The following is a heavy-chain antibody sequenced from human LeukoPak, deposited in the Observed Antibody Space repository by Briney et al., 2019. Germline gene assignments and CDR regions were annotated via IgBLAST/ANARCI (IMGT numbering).Heavy chain of an antibody. D-gene: IGHD2-15*01. CDR1: GGSTSSGDYY. V-gene: IGHV4-30-4*01. J-gene: IGHJ3*02. CDR2: IYYSGST. CDR3: ARDRSCSGGSCYRPKRAFDI. Sequence: SETLSLTCTVSGGSTSSGDYYWSWIRQPPGKGLEWIGYIYYSGSTYYNPSLKSRVTISVDTSRNQFSLKLSSVTAADTAVYYCARDRSCSGGSCYRPKRAFDIWGQGTMVTVSS.